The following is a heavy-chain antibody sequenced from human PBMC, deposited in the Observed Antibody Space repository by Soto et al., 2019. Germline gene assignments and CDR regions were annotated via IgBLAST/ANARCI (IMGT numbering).Heavy chain of an antibody. D-gene: IGHD1-26*01. V-gene: IGHV1-69*13. CDR3: ASTVGATTDYYYGMDV. J-gene: IGHJ6*02. CDR2: IIPIFGTA. Sequence: GASVKVSCKASGGTFSSYAISWVRQAPGQGLEWMGGIIPIFGTANYAQKFQGRVTITADESTSTAYMELSSLRSEDTAVYYCASTVGATTDYYYGMDVWGQGTTVTVSS. CDR1: GGTFSSYA.